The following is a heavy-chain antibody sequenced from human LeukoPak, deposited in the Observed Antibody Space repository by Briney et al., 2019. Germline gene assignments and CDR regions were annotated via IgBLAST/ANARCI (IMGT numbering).Heavy chain of an antibody. CDR1: GGSFSGYY. D-gene: IGHD3-22*01. V-gene: IGHV4-34*01. CDR3: ARHEGDTSGSYMYNWFDP. CDR2: INHSGST. J-gene: IGHJ5*02. Sequence: SETLSLTCAVYGGSFSGYYWSWIRQPPGKGLEWIGEINHSGSTNYNPSLKSRVTISVDTSKNQFYLKLSSVTAADTAVYYCARHEGDTSGSYMYNWFDPWGQGTLVTVSS.